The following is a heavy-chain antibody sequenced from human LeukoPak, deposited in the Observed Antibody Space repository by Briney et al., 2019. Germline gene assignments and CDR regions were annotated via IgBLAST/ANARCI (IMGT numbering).Heavy chain of an antibody. CDR1: GGTFSSYA. CDR3: ARSITIFGVVNYAFDI. CDR2: IIPIFGTA. Sequence: EASVKVSCKASGGTFSSYAISWVRQAPGQGLEWMGGIIPIFGTANYAQKFQGRVTITADESTSTAYMELSSLRSEDTAVYYCARSITIFGVVNYAFDIWGQGTMVIVSS. V-gene: IGHV1-69*01. D-gene: IGHD3-3*01. J-gene: IGHJ3*02.